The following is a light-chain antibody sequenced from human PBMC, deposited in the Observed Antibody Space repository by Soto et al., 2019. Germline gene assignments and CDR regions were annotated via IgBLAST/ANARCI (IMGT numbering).Light chain of an antibody. CDR3: QQYGSSPT. Sequence: EIVLTQSPGTLSLSPGERATLSCRASQSVISNYLAWYQQKPGQAPRLLIYGASSRATGIPDRFSGSGSGTDFTLTIGRLEPEDFAVYYCQQYGSSPTFCQGTRLEIK. CDR1: QSVISNY. J-gene: IGKJ5*01. CDR2: GAS. V-gene: IGKV3-20*01.